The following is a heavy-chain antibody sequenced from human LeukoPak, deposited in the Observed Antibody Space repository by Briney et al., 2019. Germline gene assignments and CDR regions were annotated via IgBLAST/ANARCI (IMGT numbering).Heavy chain of an antibody. CDR1: GDSISSGDYY. CDR3: ARGPYSYDSSGAFDI. D-gene: IGHD3-22*01. V-gene: IGHV4-61*02. CDR2: ISSSGST. J-gene: IGHJ3*02. Sequence: ETSETLSFTCTVSGDSISSGDYYWSWIRQPAGKRLEWIGRISSSGSTNYNPSLKSRVTISVDTSKNQFSLKLSSVTAADTAVYFCARGPYSYDSSGAFDIWGQGTMVTVSS.